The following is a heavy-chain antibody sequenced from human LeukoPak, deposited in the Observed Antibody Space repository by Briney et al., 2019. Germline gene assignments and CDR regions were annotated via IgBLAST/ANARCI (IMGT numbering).Heavy chain of an antibody. V-gene: IGHV3-21*01. J-gene: IGHJ4*02. CDR2: ISSSSSYI. CDR1: GFTFSSYS. Sequence: GGSLRLSCAASGFTFSSYSMNWVRQAPGKGLEWVSSISSSSSYIYSADSVKGRFTISRDNAKNSLYLQMNSLRAEDTAVYYCARGQRYSSSWFVDYWGQGTLVTVSS. D-gene: IGHD6-13*01. CDR3: ARGQRYSSSWFVDY.